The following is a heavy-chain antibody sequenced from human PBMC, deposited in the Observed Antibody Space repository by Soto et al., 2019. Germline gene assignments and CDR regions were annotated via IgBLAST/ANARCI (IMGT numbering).Heavy chain of an antibody. CDR2: TIPMFATA. V-gene: IGHV1-69*01. CDR3: ARGLFGQQWLVGFDT. D-gene: IGHD6-19*01. J-gene: IGHJ4*02. CDR1: GGSFSNYI. Sequence: QVHLVQSGAEVKKPGSSVKVSCKASGGSFSNYIFAWVRQAPGQGLEWMGGTIPMFATAQYAQKLQGRVTITADEDTSKVYMDLNSLTSDDTAVYYCARGLFGQQWLVGFDTWGQGTLVTVAS.